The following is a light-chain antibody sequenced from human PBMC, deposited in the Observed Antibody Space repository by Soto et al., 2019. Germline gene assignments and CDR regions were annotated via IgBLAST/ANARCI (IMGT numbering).Light chain of an antibody. CDR1: QDIRNN. CDR3: LQHDTNPFT. J-gene: IGKJ3*01. V-gene: IGKV1-17*01. Sequence: DSPMTQSPSSLSAAVGDRVTFTCRALQDIRNNVSWYQQKPGKAPKRLLSAASSLQTGVPSRFSGSGSGTEFTLTISSLQPEDFATDACLQHDTNPFTFGPGTKVGIE. CDR2: AAS.